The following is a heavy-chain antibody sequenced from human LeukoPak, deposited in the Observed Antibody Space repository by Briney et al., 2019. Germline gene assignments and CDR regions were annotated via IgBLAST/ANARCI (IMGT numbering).Heavy chain of an antibody. D-gene: IGHD5-12*01. Sequence: SETLSLTCTVSGGSISTSNYYWGWIRQPPGKGLEWIGNIFYSGSTYYSPSLKSRVTISLDTSRNQFSLKLSSVTAADTAVYYCARSWGVATALYYYYYYMDVWGKGTTVTVSS. CDR2: IFYSGST. CDR1: GGSISTSNYY. V-gene: IGHV4-39*07. J-gene: IGHJ6*03. CDR3: ARSWGVATALYYYYYYMDV.